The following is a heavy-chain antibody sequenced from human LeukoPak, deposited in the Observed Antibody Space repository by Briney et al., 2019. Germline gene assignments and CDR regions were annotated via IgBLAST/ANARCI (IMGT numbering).Heavy chain of an antibody. CDR2: IIPIFGTA. V-gene: IGHV1-69*13. Sequence: GASAKVSCKASGGTFISYAISWVRQAPGQGLEWMGGIIPIFGTANYAQKFQVRVTITADESTSTAYMELSSLRSEDTAVYYCASGYYYYYMDVWGKGTTVTISS. CDR3: ASGYYYYYMDV. J-gene: IGHJ6*03. CDR1: GGTFISYA.